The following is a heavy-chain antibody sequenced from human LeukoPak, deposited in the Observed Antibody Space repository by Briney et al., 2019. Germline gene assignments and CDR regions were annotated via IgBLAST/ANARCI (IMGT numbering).Heavy chain of an antibody. CDR2: INHSGST. CDR3: ATFDSSSYWFDP. Sequence: SETLSLTCAVYGGSFSGYYWSWIRHPPGKGLEWIGEINHSGSTNYNPSLKSRVTISVDTSKNQFSLKLSSVTAADTAVYYCATFDSSSYWFDPWGQGTLVTVSS. V-gene: IGHV4-34*01. D-gene: IGHD6-13*01. J-gene: IGHJ5*02. CDR1: GGSFSGYY.